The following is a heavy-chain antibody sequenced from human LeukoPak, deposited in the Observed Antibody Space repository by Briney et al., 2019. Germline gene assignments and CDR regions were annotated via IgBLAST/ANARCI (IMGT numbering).Heavy chain of an antibody. CDR2: INPNSGGT. J-gene: IGHJ4*02. Sequence: ASVKVSCKASGYTFTNYGISWVRQAPGQGLEWMGWINPNSGGTYYAQKFQGRVTMTTDTSTSTAYMELMSLTSDDTAVYYCARSNSGSYYHFDYWGQGTLVTVSS. CDR1: GYTFTNYG. CDR3: ARSNSGSYYHFDY. V-gene: IGHV1-18*01. D-gene: IGHD1-26*01.